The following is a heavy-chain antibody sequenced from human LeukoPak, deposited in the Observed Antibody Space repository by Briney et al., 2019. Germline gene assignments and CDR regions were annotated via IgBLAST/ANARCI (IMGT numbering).Heavy chain of an antibody. CDR1: GGTFSSYA. CDR3: AKDPSSHVRYFDY. J-gene: IGHJ4*02. CDR2: IIPIFGTA. Sequence: SVKVSCKASGGTFSSYAISWVRQAPGQGLEWMGGIIPIFGTANYAQKFQGRVTITTDESTSTAYMELSSLRAEDTAVYYCAKDPSSHVRYFDYWGQGTLVTVSS. V-gene: IGHV1-69*05.